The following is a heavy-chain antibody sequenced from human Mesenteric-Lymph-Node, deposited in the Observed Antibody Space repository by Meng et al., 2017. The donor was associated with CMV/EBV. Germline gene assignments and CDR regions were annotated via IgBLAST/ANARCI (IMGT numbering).Heavy chain of an antibody. CDR1: GGSFSGYY. J-gene: IGHJ4*02. CDR3: ARGSSYDILTGYFDY. CDR2: INHSGST. V-gene: IGHV4-34*01. D-gene: IGHD3-9*01. Sequence: QVQLHQGGAGLLKPSGPLSVTCAVYGGSFSGYYWNWIRQSPEKGLEWIGEINHSGSTTYNPSFTSRIIISVDTSTNQISLNMSSVTAADTAVYYCARGSSYDILTGYFDYWGQGALVTVSS.